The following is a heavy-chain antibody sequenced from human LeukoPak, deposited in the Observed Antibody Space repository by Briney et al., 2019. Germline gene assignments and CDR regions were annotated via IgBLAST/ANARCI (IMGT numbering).Heavy chain of an antibody. J-gene: IGHJ4*02. CDR1: GGSFRGYY. CDR2: INHSGST. V-gene: IGHV4-34*01. Sequence: SETLSLTCAVYGGSFRGYYWSWIRQPPGKGLEWIGEINHSGSTNYNPSLKSRVTISVDTSKNQFSLKLSSVTAADTAVYYCASGSYPFDYWGQGTLVTVSS. CDR3: ASGSYPFDY.